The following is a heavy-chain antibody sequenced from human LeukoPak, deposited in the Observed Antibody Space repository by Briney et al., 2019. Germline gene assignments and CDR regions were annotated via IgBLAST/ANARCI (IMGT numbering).Heavy chain of an antibody. CDR2: IIPIFGTA. D-gene: IGHD2-2*02. CDR3: ATFSTYCGSTSCYTFDY. V-gene: IGHV1-69*05. Sequence: ASVKVSCKASGGTFSSYAISWVRQAPGQGLEWMGGIIPIFGTANYAQKFQGRVTITTDESTSTAYMELSSLRSEDTAVYYCATFSTYCGSTSCYTFDYWGQGTLVTVSS. CDR1: GGTFSSYA. J-gene: IGHJ4*02.